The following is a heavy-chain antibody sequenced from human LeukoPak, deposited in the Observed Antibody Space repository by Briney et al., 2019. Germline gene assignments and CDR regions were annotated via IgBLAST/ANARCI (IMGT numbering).Heavy chain of an antibody. CDR2: TYYRSKWYN. Sequence: SQTLSLTCAISGDSVSSNSAAWNWIRQSPSIGLEWLGRTYYRSKWYNDYAVSVKSRITINPDTSKNQFSLQLNSVTPEDTAVYYCARWGFDGSSAHYYYYYMDVWGKGTTVTVSS. CDR3: ARWGFDGSSAHYYYYYMDV. J-gene: IGHJ6*03. V-gene: IGHV6-1*01. CDR1: GDSVSSNSAA. D-gene: IGHD3-10*01.